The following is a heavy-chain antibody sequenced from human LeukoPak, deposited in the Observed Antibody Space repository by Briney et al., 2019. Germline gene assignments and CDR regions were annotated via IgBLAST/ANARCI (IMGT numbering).Heavy chain of an antibody. Sequence: SETLSLTCSVSGGSITSTYYYWTWIRQPPGKGLEWIGYIFHSGSPYYNPFLKSRVTISVDRSKNQFSLNLSSVTAADTAVYYCAKARGNFYDFWSGYDCWGQGTLVTVSS. CDR1: GGSITSTYYY. CDR2: IFHSGSP. V-gene: IGHV4-30-2*01. J-gene: IGHJ4*02. D-gene: IGHD3-3*01. CDR3: AKARGNFYDFWSGYDC.